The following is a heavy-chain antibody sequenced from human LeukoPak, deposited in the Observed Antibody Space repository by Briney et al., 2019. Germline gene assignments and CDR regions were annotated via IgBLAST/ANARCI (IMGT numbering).Heavy chain of an antibody. CDR1: GFTFSNAW. J-gene: IGHJ4*02. CDR3: TTVGSAWNFDY. CDR2: VKSKRDGGKI. Sequence: GGSLRLSCAASGFTFSNAWMTWVRQAPGKGLVWVARVKSKRDGGKIDYAAAVKGRFTISRDDSKGTLYLQMNSLEIEDAAVYYCTTVGSAWNFDYWGQGTLVTVSS. D-gene: IGHD6-25*01. V-gene: IGHV3-15*01.